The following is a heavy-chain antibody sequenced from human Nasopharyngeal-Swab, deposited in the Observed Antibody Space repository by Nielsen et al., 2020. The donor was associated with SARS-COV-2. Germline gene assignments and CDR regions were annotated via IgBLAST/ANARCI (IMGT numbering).Heavy chain of an antibody. Sequence: VRQAPGKGLEWVSYISGGSRAIYYADSVKGRFTISRDNGKNSLYLQMSSLRDEDTAVYYCARSPYYDFWSGYYTRFDYWGRGTLVTVSS. CDR2: ISGGSRAI. V-gene: IGHV3-48*02. CDR3: ARSPYYDFWSGYYTRFDY. J-gene: IGHJ4*02. D-gene: IGHD3-3*01.